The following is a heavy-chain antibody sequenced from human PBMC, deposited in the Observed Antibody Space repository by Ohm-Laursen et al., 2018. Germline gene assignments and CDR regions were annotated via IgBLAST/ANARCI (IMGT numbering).Heavy chain of an antibody. CDR3: ANFYYGMDV. Sequence: SLRLSCAASGFTFSSYGMHWVRQAPGKGLEWVAVILYDGSNKYYADSVKGRFTISRDNSKNTLYLQMNSLRAEDTAVYYCANFYYGMDVWGQGTTVTVSS. J-gene: IGHJ6*02. CDR2: ILYDGSNK. CDR1: GFTFSSYG. V-gene: IGHV3-30*18.